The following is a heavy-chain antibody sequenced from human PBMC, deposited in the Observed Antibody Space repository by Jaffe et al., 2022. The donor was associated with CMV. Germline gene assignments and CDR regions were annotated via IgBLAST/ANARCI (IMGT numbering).Heavy chain of an antibody. CDR2: INHSGST. V-gene: IGHV4-34*01. J-gene: IGHJ5*02. Sequence: QVQLQQWGAGLLKPSETLSLTCAVYGGSFSGYYWSWIRQPPGKGLEWIGEINHSGSTNYNPSLKSRVTISVDTSKNQFSLKLSSVTAADTAVYYCARDYRRRVAVAGTRHKNWFDPWGQGTLVTVSS. D-gene: IGHD6-19*01. CDR3: ARDYRRRVAVAGTRHKNWFDP. CDR1: GGSFSGYY.